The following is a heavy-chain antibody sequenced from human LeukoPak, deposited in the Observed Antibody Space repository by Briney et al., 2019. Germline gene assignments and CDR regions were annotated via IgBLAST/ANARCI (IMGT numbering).Heavy chain of an antibody. CDR2: IYYSGST. V-gene: IGHV4-61*01. CDR1: GGSVSSGSYY. J-gene: IGHJ3*02. Sequence: SETLSLTCTVSGGSVSSGSYYWSWIRQPPGKGLEWIGYIYYSGSTNYNPSLKSRVTISVDTSKNQFSLKLSSVTAADTAVYYCARVFDVVVPAAMTDAFDIWGKGTMVTVSS. D-gene: IGHD2-2*01. CDR3: ARVFDVVVPAAMTDAFDI.